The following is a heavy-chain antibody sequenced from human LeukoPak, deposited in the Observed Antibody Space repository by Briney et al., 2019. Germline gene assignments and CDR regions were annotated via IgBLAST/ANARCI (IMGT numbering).Heavy chain of an antibody. CDR1: GFTFSSYG. CDR2: IWYDGSNK. J-gene: IGHJ4*02. Sequence: GGSLGLSCAASGFTFSSYGMHWVRQAPGKGLEWVAVIWYDGSNKYYADSVKGRFTISRDNSKNTLYLQMNSLRAEDTAVYYCASGPGHYYDSSPSRYWGQGTLVTVSS. V-gene: IGHV3-33*01. CDR3: ASGPGHYYDSSPSRY. D-gene: IGHD3-22*01.